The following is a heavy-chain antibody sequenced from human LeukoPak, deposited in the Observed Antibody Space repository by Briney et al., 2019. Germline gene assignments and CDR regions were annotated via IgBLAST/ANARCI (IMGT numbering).Heavy chain of an antibody. CDR2: ISYDGSNK. V-gene: IGHV3-30-3*01. CDR3: VRRSPPLPRSNPDH. CDR1: GFTFSSYA. Sequence: PGRSLRLSCAASGFTFSSYAMHWVRQAPGKALEWVAVISYDGSNKHYADSVKGRFTISRDNAVNTLYLQMNSLRAEDTAVYYCVRRSPPLPRSNPDHLGQGTLVTVSS. J-gene: IGHJ4*02. D-gene: IGHD2-21*02.